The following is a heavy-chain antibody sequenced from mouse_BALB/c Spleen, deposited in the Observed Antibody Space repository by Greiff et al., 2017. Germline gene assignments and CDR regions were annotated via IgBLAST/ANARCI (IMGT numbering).Heavy chain of an antibody. CDR1: GYTFTSYW. CDR3: TRGYYGNYGFAY. CDR2: IYPGSGST. D-gene: IGHD2-1*01. V-gene: IGHV1S22*01. J-gene: IGHJ3*01. Sequence: LQQPGSELVRPGASVKLSCKASGYTFTSYWMHWVKQRHGQGLEWIGNIYPGSGSTNYDEKFKSKGTLTVDTSSSTAYMHLSSLTSEDSAVYYCTRGYYGNYGFAYWGQGTLVTVSA.